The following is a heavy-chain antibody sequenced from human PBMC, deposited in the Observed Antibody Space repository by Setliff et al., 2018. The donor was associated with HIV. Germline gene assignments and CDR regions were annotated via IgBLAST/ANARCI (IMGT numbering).Heavy chain of an antibody. CDR1: GFTFSSYS. CDR3: ATKGTTLGSDIMYYYYYYMDV. CDR2: IKGKRDGVTT. D-gene: IGHD3-16*01. J-gene: IGHJ6*03. V-gene: IGHV3-15*01. Sequence: PGESLRLSCAASGFTFSSYSMNWVRQAPGKGLEWVARIKGKRDGVTTDYAAPVKGRFIISRDDSKNMLSLQMNSLNTEDTGVYYCATKGTTLGSDIMYYYYYYMDVWGKGTTVTVSS.